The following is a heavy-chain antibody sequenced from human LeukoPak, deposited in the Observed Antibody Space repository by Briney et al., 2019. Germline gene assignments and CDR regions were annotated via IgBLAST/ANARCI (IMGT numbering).Heavy chain of an antibody. D-gene: IGHD2-2*01. CDR2: IYTSGST. J-gene: IGHJ6*03. CDR3: ARVVVTYYYYYMDV. CDR1: GGSISSGSYY. V-gene: IGHV4-61*02. Sequence: SQTLSLTCTVSGGSISSGSYYWSWIRQPAGKGLEWTGRIYTSGSTNYNPSLKSRVTISVDTSKNQFSLKLSSVTAADTAVYYCARVVVTYYYYYMDVWGKGTTVTVSS.